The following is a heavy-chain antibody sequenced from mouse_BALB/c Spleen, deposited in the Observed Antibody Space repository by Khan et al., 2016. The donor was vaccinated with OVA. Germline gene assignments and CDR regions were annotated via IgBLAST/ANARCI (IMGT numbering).Heavy chain of an antibody. Sequence: QVQLKESGPGLAQPSESLSITCTVSGFSLTDYGVHWVRQSPGKGLEWLGMIWSGGITDYNAACISRLSISKDNSESQVFFKMNSLQANDTAIYYCARNYDYDEVLAYWGQGTLVTVSA. CDR3: ARNYDYDEVLAY. J-gene: IGHJ3*01. V-gene: IGHV2-2*02. CDR2: IWSGGIT. CDR1: GFSLTDYG. D-gene: IGHD2-4*01.